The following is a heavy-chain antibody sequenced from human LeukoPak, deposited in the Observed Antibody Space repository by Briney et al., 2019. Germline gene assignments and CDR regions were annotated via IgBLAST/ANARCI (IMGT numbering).Heavy chain of an antibody. D-gene: IGHD3-22*01. V-gene: IGHV4-59*01. CDR3: ARDYTMTHAFDI. CDR2: IYSTGST. J-gene: IGHJ3*02. CDR1: GGSMSDYY. Sequence: PWETLSLTCTVSGGSMSDYYWSWIRQPPGKGLEWIGYIYSTGSTNYNPSLKSRVTISVDTSKNQFFLKLSSVTAADTALYYCARDYTMTHAFDIWGQGTLVTVSS.